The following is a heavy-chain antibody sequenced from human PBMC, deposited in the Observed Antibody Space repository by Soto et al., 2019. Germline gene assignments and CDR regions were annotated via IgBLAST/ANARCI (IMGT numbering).Heavy chain of an antibody. CDR2: INAGNGNT. CDR1: GYSFTCHA. D-gene: IGHD2-15*01. J-gene: IGHJ4*02. CDR3: LGYCSGGSCYSRGY. V-gene: IGHV1-3*01. Sequence: QVQLVQSGAEVKKPGASVKVSCKASGYSFTCHAMHWVRQAPGQRLEWMGWINAGNGNTKYSQKFQGRVTITRDTSASTAYMELSSLRSEDTAVYYCLGYCSGGSCYSRGYWGQGTLVTVSS.